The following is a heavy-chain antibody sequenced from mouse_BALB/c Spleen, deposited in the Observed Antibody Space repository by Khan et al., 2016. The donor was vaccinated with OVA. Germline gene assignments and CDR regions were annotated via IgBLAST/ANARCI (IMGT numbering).Heavy chain of an antibody. CDR1: GYSITSNYA. Sequence: EVQLQESGPGLVKPSQSLSLTCTVTGYSITSNYAWNWIRQFPGNKLEWMGYISYSGSTSYNPSLKRRISITRDTSKNQFFLQLNSVTTEDTATYYYARGNYYGYTMDYWGQGTSVTVSS. V-gene: IGHV3-2*02. D-gene: IGHD1-1*01. J-gene: IGHJ4*01. CDR3: ARGNYYGYTMDY. CDR2: ISYSGST.